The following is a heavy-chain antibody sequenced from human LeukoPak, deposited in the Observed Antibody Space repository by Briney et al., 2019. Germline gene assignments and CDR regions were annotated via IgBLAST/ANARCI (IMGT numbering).Heavy chain of an antibody. V-gene: IGHV3-23*01. CDR2: ISGSGGST. Sequence: GGSLRLSCAASGFTFSSHAMSWVRQVPGKGLEWVSGISGSGGSTYYADSVKGRFTISRDNSKNTLYLQMHSLRAEDTAVHYCAKIVVVPAAIRDDYWGQGTLVTVSS. CDR1: GFTFSSHA. J-gene: IGHJ4*02. CDR3: AKIVVVPAAIRDDY. D-gene: IGHD2-2*02.